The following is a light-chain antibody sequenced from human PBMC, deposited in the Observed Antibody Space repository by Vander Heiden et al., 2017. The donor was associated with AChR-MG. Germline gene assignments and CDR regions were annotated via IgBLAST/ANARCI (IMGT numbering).Light chain of an antibody. CDR2: DAS. V-gene: IGKV3-11*01. CDR1: QSVSSY. Sequence: EIVLTQYPATLSLSPGERATLPCRASQSVSSYLAWYQQKPGQAPRLLIYDASNRATGIPARFSGSGSGTDFTLTISSLEPEDFAVYYCQQRSNWPRFTFGPGTKVDIK. CDR3: QQRSNWPRFT. J-gene: IGKJ3*01.